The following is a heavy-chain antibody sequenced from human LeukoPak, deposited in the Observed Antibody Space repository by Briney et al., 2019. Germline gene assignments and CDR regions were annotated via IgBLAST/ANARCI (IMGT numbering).Heavy chain of an antibody. CDR3: AKKDYDSNGYPKIDY. D-gene: IGHD3-22*01. J-gene: IGHJ4*02. CDR2: ISSSSSTI. V-gene: IGHV3-48*01. CDR1: GFTFSGYR. Sequence: GGSLSLSCAASGFTFSGYRMNWVGQAPGKGLEGVSYISSSSSTIYYADSVKGRFTISRDNAKNSLYLQMNSLRAEDTAVYYCAKKDYDSNGYPKIDYWGQGTLVTVSS.